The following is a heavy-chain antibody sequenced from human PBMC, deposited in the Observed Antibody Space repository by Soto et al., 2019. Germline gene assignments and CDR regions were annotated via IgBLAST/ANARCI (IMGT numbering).Heavy chain of an antibody. CDR1: GFTFSSYE. J-gene: IGHJ4*02. Sequence: PGGSLRLSCAASGFTFSSYEMNWVRQAPGKGLEWVSYISSSGSTIYYADSVKGRFTISRDNAKNSLCLQMNSLRAEDTAVYYCARAIVATADYWGQGTLVTVSS. CDR3: ARAIVATADY. D-gene: IGHD5-12*01. V-gene: IGHV3-48*03. CDR2: ISSSGSTI.